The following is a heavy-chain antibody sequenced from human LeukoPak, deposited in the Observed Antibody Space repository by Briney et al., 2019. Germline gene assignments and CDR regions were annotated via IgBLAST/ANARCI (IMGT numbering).Heavy chain of an antibody. J-gene: IGHJ4*02. D-gene: IGHD4-11*01. CDR1: GGSFSGYY. CDR2: INHSGST. V-gene: IGHV4-34*01. Sequence: SETLSVTCAVYGGSFSGYYWSWIRQPPGKGLEWIGEINHSGSTNYNPSLKSRVTISVDTSKNQFSLKLSSVTAADTAVYYCARRLLRSMTNLDYWGQGTLVTVSS. CDR3: ARRLLRSMTNLDY.